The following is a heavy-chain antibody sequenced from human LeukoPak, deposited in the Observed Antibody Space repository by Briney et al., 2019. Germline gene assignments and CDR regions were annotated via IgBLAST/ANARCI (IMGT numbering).Heavy chain of an antibody. Sequence: GGSLRLSCAASGFTFSSYGMHWVRQAPGKGLEWVSSISTSNSYIYYADSVTGRFTISRDNAKNSLYLQMNRLRAEDTAVYYCAKGAAMVTGTLGYWGQGTLVTVSS. CDR1: GFTFSSYG. V-gene: IGHV3-21*04. J-gene: IGHJ4*02. CDR3: AKGAAMVTGTLGY. CDR2: ISTSNSYI. D-gene: IGHD5-18*01.